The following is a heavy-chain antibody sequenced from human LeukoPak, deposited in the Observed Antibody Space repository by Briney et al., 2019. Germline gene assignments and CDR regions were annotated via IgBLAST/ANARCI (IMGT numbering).Heavy chain of an antibody. CDR2: ISGSGGST. D-gene: IGHD3-16*02. V-gene: IGHV3-23*01. CDR3: AKDRMITFRGVIVVYYFDY. Sequence: AGGSLRLSCAASGFTFSSYAMSWVRQAPGKGLEWVSAISGSGGSTYYADSVKGRFTISRDNSKNTLYLQMNSLRAEDTAIYYCAKDRMITFRGVIVVYYFDYWGQGTLVTVSS. CDR1: GFTFSSYA. J-gene: IGHJ4*02.